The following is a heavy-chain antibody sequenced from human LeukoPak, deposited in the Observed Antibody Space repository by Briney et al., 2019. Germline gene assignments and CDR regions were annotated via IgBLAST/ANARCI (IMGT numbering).Heavy chain of an antibody. D-gene: IGHD6-13*01. CDR2: ISSSSSYI. Sequence: GGSMRLSCAASGFTFSSYSMNWVRQAPGKGLEWVSSISSSSSYIYYADSVKGRFTISRDNAKNSLYLQMNSLRAEDTAVYYCARPGYSSSWYLGYYYYGMDVWGQGTTVTVSS. V-gene: IGHV3-21*01. CDR3: ARPGYSSSWYLGYYYYGMDV. J-gene: IGHJ6*02. CDR1: GFTFSSYS.